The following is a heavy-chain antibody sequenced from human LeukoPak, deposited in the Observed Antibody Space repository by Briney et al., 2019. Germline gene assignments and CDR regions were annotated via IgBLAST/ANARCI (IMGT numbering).Heavy chain of an antibody. CDR3: ARDMYYYDSSGPGGDAFDI. V-gene: IGHV4-31*03. J-gene: IGHJ3*02. Sequence: SETLSLTCTVSGGSISSGGYYWSWIRQHPGKGLEWIGYIYYSGSTYYNPSLKSRVTILVDTSKNQFSLKLSSVTAADTAVYYCARDMYYYDSSGPGGDAFDIWGQGTMVTVSS. D-gene: IGHD3-22*01. CDR2: IYYSGST. CDR1: GGSISSGGYY.